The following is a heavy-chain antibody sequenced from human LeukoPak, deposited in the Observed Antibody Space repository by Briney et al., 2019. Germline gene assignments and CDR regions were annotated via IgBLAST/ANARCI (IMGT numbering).Heavy chain of an antibody. Sequence: SETLSLTCTVSGGSVSSGSYYWSWIRQPPGKGLEWIGYIYYSGSTNYNPSLKSRVTISVDTSKNQFSLKLSSVTAADTAVYYCAREGRGLLPNPWGQGPLVTVSS. CDR1: GGSVSSGSYY. D-gene: IGHD3-22*01. CDR2: IYYSGST. V-gene: IGHV4-61*01. CDR3: AREGRGLLPNP. J-gene: IGHJ5*02.